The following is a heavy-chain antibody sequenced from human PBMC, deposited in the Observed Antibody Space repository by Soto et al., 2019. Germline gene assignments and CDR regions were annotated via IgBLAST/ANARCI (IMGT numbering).Heavy chain of an antibody. J-gene: IGHJ4*02. Sequence: EVQLVESGGGLVQPGGSLRLSCAASGFTFSSYWMHWXXXXXXXGLVWLSHIDSDGSSTTYADSVKGRFTISRDNAKXXXXXXXXXXXXXXXXXXXXXXXXXXXXIDYWGLGTLVTVSS. CDR2: IDSDGSST. V-gene: IGHV3-74*01. CDR3: XXXXXXXXIDY. CDR1: GFTFSSYW.